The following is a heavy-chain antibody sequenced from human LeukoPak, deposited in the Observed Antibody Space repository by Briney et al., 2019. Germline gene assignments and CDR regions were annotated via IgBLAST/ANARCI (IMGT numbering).Heavy chain of an antibody. CDR1: GFTFSTYG. Sequence: GGSLRLSCAASGFTFSTYGIHWVRQAPGKGLEWVAVISNDGSNKYYADSVKGRFTISRDNAKNSLYLQMNSLRDEDTAVYYCAREGVVGLEYFQHWGQGTLVTVSS. CDR3: AREGVVGLEYFQH. D-gene: IGHD2-15*01. CDR2: ISNDGSNK. V-gene: IGHV3-30*03. J-gene: IGHJ1*01.